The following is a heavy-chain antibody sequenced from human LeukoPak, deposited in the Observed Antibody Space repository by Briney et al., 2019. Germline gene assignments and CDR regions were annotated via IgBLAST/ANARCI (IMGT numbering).Heavy chain of an antibody. J-gene: IGHJ4*02. D-gene: IGHD1-1*01. CDR1: GFTFSSYA. CDR3: AKDGDRTGTTWTFDSDY. V-gene: IGHV3-23*01. Sequence: GVLRLSCAASGFTFSSYAMSWVRQAPGEGLEWVSAISGSGGSTYYADSVKGRFTISRDNSKNTLYLQMNSLRAEDTAVYYCAKDGDRTGTTWTFDSDYWGQGTLVTVSS. CDR2: ISGSGGST.